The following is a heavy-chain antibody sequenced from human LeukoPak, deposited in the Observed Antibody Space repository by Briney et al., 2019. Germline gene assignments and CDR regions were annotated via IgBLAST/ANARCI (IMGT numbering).Heavy chain of an antibody. CDR1: GFTFSSYS. V-gene: IGHV3-48*01. J-gene: IGHJ6*02. D-gene: IGHD6-13*01. CDR3: AKAASSSWPSYYYGMDV. Sequence: GGSLRLSCAASGFTFSSYSMNWVRQAPGKGLEWVSYISSSSSTICYADSVKGRFTISKDNSKNTVYLQMSSLRVDDTAVYYCAKAASSSWPSYYYGMDVWGQGTTVPVSS. CDR2: ISSSSSTI.